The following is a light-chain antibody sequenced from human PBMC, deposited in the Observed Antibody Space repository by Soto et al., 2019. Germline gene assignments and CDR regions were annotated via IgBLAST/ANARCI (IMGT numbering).Light chain of an antibody. CDR1: SSDVGGYNY. Sequence: QSVLTQPASVSGSPGQSITISCTGTSSDVGGYNYVSWYQHRPGKAPKLMIFDVSNRPSGVSNRFSGSKSGNTASLTISGLQPEDEADYYCSSYTTSNTRQIVFGTGTKVTLL. CDR2: DVS. J-gene: IGLJ1*01. CDR3: SSYTTSNTRQIV. V-gene: IGLV2-14*03.